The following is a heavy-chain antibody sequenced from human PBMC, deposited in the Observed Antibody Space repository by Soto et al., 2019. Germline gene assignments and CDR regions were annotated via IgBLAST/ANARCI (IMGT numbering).Heavy chain of an antibody. D-gene: IGHD2-15*01. CDR2: IWYDGSNK. CDR3: ARWGCSGSNCNLNQRSYDL. J-gene: IGHJ4*02. Sequence: QVQLVEFGGGVVQPGRSLRLSCAASGFIFNEYGMHWVRQAPGKGLEWVAVIWYDGSNKYYADSVKGRFTISRDNSKNTMSLQMNSLRAEDTAVYYCARWGCSGSNCNLNQRSYDLWGQGTLVTVSS. V-gene: IGHV3-33*03. CDR1: GFIFNEYG.